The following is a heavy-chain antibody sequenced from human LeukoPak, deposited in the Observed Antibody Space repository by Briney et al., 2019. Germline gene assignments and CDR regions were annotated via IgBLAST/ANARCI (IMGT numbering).Heavy chain of an antibody. J-gene: IGHJ4*02. CDR1: GYTFTSYG. D-gene: IGHD3-10*01. CDR2: ISAYNGNT. CDR3: ALLTIWFGEFLDY. V-gene: IGHV1-18*01. Sequence: ASVKVSCKASGYTFTSYGISWVRQAPGQGLEWMGWISAYNGNTNYAQKFQGRVTMTRDTSISTAYMELSRLRSDDTAVYYCALLTIWFGEFLDYWGQGTLVTVSS.